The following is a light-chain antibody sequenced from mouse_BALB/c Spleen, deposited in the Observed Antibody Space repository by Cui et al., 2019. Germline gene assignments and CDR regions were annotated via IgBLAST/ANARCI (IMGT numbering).Light chain of an antibody. CDR2: SAS. CDR3: QQYSSYPRT. V-gene: IGKV6-13*01. J-gene: IGKJ1*01. CDR1: QNVGTA. Sequence: EIVMTQSQKFMFTSVGDRVSITCKAGQNVGTAVAWYQQKPGQSPKLLIYSASNRYTGVPDRFTGSGSGTDFTLTISNMQSEDLADYFCQQYSSYPRTFGGGTKLEIK.